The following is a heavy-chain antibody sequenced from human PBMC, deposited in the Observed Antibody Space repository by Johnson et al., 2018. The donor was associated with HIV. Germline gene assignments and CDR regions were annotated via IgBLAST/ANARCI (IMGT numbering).Heavy chain of an antibody. D-gene: IGHD4-17*01. CDR2: ISSDGGST. V-gene: IGHV3-64*01. CDR3: AREGTYEPLHRIYDYGDYPAFDI. Sequence: VQLVESGGGLVQPGGSLRLSCAASGFTFSTYAMHWVRQAPGKGLEYVSGISSDGGSTYYANSVKGRFTISRDNAKNSLYLQMNRLRDEDTAVYYCAREGTYEPLHRIYDYGDYPAFDIWGQGTLVTVSS. CDR1: GFTFSTYA. J-gene: IGHJ3*02.